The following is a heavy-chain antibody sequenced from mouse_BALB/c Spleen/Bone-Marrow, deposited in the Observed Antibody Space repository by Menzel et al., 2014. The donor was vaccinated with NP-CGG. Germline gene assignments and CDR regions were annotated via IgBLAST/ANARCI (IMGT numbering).Heavy chain of an antibody. V-gene: IGHV1S34*01. CDR1: GYSFTGYY. CDR2: ISCYNGAT. CDR3: ARGHWDVGYWYFDV. Sequence: LVKTGASVKISCKASGYSFTGYYMHWVKQSHGKSLEWIGYISCYNGATSYNQKFKGKATFTVDTSSSTAXMXXXSLTSEDSAVYYCARGHWDVGYWYFDVWGAAATVTVSS. D-gene: IGHD4-1*01. J-gene: IGHJ1*01.